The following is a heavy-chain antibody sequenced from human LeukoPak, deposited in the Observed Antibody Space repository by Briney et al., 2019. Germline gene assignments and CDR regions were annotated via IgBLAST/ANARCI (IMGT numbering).Heavy chain of an antibody. Sequence: GGSLRLSCAASGFTFRSYWMHWVRQTPGKGLEWVSRIIRDGSVTNYAAPVKGRFTISKDNAKNTFNLQTSSLRAEETAVDFCVRDGDDFNFAYWGQGSLVTVSS. CDR3: VRDGDDFNFAY. CDR2: IIRDGSVT. J-gene: IGHJ4*02. CDR1: GFTFRSYW. V-gene: IGHV3-74*01. D-gene: IGHD5-24*01.